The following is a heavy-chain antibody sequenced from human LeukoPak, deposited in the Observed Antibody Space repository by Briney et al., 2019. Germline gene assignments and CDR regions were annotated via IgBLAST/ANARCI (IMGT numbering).Heavy chain of an antibody. CDR3: ARRPYSGSPNWFDP. CDR2: IYHTGSA. Sequence: SETLSLTCAVSGGSISSSNWWSWVRQSPGTGLEWIGKIYHTGSANYNPSLKGRVTLSVDKSKNQFSLKLSSVTAADTAVYYCARRPYSGSPNWFDPWGQGTLVTVSS. J-gene: IGHJ5*02. D-gene: IGHD1-26*01. CDR1: GGSISSSNW. V-gene: IGHV4-4*02.